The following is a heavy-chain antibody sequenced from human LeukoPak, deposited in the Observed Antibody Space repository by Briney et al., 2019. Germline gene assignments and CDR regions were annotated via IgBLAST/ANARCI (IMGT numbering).Heavy chain of an antibody. D-gene: IGHD1-7*01. V-gene: IGHV4-34*01. J-gene: IGHJ6*03. CDR2: ISHEGDS. Sequence: SETLSLACAVYGVSLRGYYWSWIRQSPEKGLEWIGEISHEGDSIYNPSLKSRLTLSVDMSKNQFSLKLRSVTAADTAVYYCARGRNYVSDYYFDVWGKGTTVIVSS. CDR1: GVSLRGYY. CDR3: ARGRNYVSDYYFDV.